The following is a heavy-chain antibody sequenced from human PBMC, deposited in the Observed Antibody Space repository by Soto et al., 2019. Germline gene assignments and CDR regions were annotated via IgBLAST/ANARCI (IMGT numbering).Heavy chain of an antibody. CDR2: ISGSGGYT. CDR3: AKVQVRLDSSGWKDDY. Sequence: GGSLRLSCAASGFTFSSYAMSWVRQAPGKGLEWVSAISGSGGYTFYADSVKGRFTISRDNSKNTLYLQMNSLRAEDTAVYYCAKVQVRLDSSGWKDDYWGQGTLVTVSS. V-gene: IGHV3-23*01. D-gene: IGHD6-19*01. J-gene: IGHJ4*02. CDR1: GFTFSSYA.